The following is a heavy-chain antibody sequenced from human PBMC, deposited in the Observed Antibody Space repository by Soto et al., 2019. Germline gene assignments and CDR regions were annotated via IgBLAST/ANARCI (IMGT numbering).Heavy chain of an antibody. D-gene: IGHD3-3*01. CDR2: IYYSGST. CDR1: GGSISSYY. V-gene: IGHV4-59*01. Sequence: QVQLQESGPGLVKPSETLSLTCTVSGGSISSYYWSWIRQPPGKGLEWIGYIYYSGSTNYNPSLKSRVTISVDTSKNQFSLKLSSVTAADTAVYYCARGVTIFGVVILSGAFDIWGQGTMVTVSS. CDR3: ARGVTIFGVVILSGAFDI. J-gene: IGHJ3*02.